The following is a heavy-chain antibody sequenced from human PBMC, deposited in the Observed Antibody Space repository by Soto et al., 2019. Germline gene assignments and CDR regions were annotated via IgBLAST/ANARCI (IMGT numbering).Heavy chain of an antibody. J-gene: IGHJ3*01. CDR2: IYNSGST. D-gene: IGHD2-2*03. CDR1: GDSITSYY. CDR3: ARDLGIGSGPFDA. Sequence: QVQLQESGPGLVKPSETLSLTCTVSGDSITSYYWSWIRQPPGKALEWIGYIYNSGSTDNNPSLKHQVNISLEQTKKQFSLKLQSVTAADTAVYYCARDLGIGSGPFDAWGQGTMVPVSA. V-gene: IGHV4-4*08.